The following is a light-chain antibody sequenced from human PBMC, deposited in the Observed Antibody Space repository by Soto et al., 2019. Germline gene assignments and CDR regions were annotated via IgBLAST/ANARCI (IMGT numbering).Light chain of an antibody. CDR1: QSVSNSY. Sequence: EIVLTQSPGTLSLSPGERATLSCRTSQSVSNSYLAWYQQKPGQAPRLLIYGASSRATGIPDRFSGGGSGTDFTLTISRLEPEDFAVYYCQQYGSSPPEAFGQGTKVEIK. J-gene: IGKJ1*01. CDR2: GAS. CDR3: QQYGSSPPEA. V-gene: IGKV3-20*01.